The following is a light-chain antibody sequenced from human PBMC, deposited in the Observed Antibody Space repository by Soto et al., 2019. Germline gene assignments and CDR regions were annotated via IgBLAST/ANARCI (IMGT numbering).Light chain of an antibody. V-gene: IGKV3-11*01. CDR3: QQRSNWAG. CDR1: QSVSSY. J-gene: IGKJ4*01. Sequence: EIVLTQSPATLSLSPGERATLSCRASQSVSSYLAWYQQKPGQAPRLLIYDASNRATGIPARFSGSGSGTAFTLTIGSLEPEDFAVYYWQQRSNWAGLGGGTTVESK. CDR2: DAS.